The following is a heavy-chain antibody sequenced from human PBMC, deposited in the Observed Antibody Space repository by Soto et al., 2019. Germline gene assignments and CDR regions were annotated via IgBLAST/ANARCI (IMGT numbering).Heavy chain of an antibody. CDR1: GGSLSSGGYS. J-gene: IGHJ5*02. D-gene: IGHD4-17*01. CDR3: ARGWTTVTNWFDP. Sequence: PSGTPSPPLAVSGGSLSSGGYSWSWVRQQPGKGLEWIGYIYHSGSTYYNPSLKSRVTISVDKSKNQFSLKLSSVTAADTAVYYCARGWTTVTNWFDPWGQGTLVTVSS. CDR2: IYHSGST. V-gene: IGHV4-30-2*01.